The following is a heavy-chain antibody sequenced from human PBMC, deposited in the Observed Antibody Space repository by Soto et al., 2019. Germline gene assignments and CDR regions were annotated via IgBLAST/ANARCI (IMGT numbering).Heavy chain of an antibody. CDR3: AIDMRNAFDI. D-gene: IGHD2-2*01. Sequence: SETLSLTCTGSGGSISIYYWSLIRQPPGKGLEWIGYIYYSGSTNYNPSLKSRVTISVDTSKNQFSLKLSSVTAADTAVYYCAIDMRNAFDIWGHLSMVTVS. V-gene: IGHV4-59*01. J-gene: IGHJ3*02. CDR2: IYYSGST. CDR1: GGSISIYY.